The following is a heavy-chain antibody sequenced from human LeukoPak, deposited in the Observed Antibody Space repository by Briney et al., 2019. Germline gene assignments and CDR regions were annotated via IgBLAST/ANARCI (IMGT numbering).Heavy chain of an antibody. J-gene: IGHJ3*02. CDR2: IYYSGST. V-gene: IGHV4-39*07. CDR3: ARGPYSYDSSGTFDI. D-gene: IGHD3-22*01. Sequence: SETLSLTCTVSGGSISSSSYYWGWIRQPPGKGLEWIGSIYYSGSTYYNPSLKSRVTISVDTSKNQFSLKLSSVTAADTAVYFCARGPYSYDSSGTFDIWGQGTMVTVSS. CDR1: GGSISSSSYY.